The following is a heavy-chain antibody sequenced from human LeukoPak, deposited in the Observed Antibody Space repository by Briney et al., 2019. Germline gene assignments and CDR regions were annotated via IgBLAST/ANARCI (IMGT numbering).Heavy chain of an antibody. CDR2: ISGSGGST. CDR1: GFTFSSYA. Sequence: GGSLRLSGAASGFTFSSYAMSWVRQAPGKGLEWASAISGSGGSTYYADSVKGRFTISRDNSKNTLYLQMNSLRAEDTAVYYCAKLPAAGLDYWGQGTLVTVSS. CDR3: AKLPAAGLDY. V-gene: IGHV3-23*01. J-gene: IGHJ4*02. D-gene: IGHD6-25*01.